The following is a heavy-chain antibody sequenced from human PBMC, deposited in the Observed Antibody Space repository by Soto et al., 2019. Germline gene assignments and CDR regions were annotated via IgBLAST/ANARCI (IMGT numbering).Heavy chain of an antibody. J-gene: IGHJ3*02. CDR3: SRDGYSGRYLGVFDI. CDR2: INSDGSST. CDR1: VFTFSSYF. Sequence: RLSCSASVFTFSSYFIHWFRQSPGKLLLWVSLINSDGSSTSYADSVKGLFTISRDNAKNTLYLQMNSLRGEDTAVYYCSRDGYSGRYLGVFDIWGQGKMVNVSS. D-gene: IGHD1-26*01. V-gene: IGHV3-74*01.